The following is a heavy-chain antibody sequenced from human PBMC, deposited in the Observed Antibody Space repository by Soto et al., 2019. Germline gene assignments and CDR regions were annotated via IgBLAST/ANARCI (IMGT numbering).Heavy chain of an antibody. Sequence: QAGGSLRLSCTASGFTFGDYAMSWFRQAPGKGLECVGFIRSKAYGGTTEYAASVRGRFTISRDDSKSIAYLQMNSLKTEDTAVYYCTRDPRTYYYDSSGYLWPVWGQGTLVTVSS. CDR3: TRDPRTYYYDSSGYLWPV. CDR2: IRSKAYGGTT. J-gene: IGHJ1*01. D-gene: IGHD3-22*01. CDR1: GFTFGDYA. V-gene: IGHV3-49*03.